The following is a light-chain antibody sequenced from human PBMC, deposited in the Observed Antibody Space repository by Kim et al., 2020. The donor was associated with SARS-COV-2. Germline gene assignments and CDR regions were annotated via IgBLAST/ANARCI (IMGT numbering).Light chain of an antibody. V-gene: IGLV2-14*03. J-gene: IGLJ2*01. Sequence: WITIACTGTSSDVGVYNYDSWKQQHPGKAPKVRIYDVSKRPSGVSDRFSGSKSGNTASLTISGLQAEDEADYYCTSYTTTSTVVFGGGTQLTVL. CDR2: DVS. CDR1: SSDVGVYNY. CDR3: TSYTTTSTVV.